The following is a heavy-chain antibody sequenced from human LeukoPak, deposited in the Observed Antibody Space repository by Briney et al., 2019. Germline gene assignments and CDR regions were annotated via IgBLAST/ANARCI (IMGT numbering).Heavy chain of an antibody. V-gene: IGHV3-23*01. CDR3: AKDDAWLQFGS. CDR1: GFTLSSHG. CDR2: ISPNGVIT. D-gene: IGHD5-24*01. Sequence: PGGSLRLSCVGSGFTLSSHGMNWVRQAPGKGLEWVSGISPNGVITYYADSVKGRFTISRDNYKGTVYLQMNSLRPEDTAVYYCAKDDAWLQFGSWGRGTLVTVSS. J-gene: IGHJ4*02.